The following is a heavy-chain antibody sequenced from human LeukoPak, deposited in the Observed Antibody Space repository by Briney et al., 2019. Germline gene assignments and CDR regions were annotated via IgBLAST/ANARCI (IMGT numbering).Heavy chain of an antibody. CDR3: HLGATNGFDY. Sequence: GGSLRLSCAASGFTFSSYAMHWVRQAPGKGLEWVAVMSYDGSNKYYADSVKGRFTISRDNSKNTLYLQMNSLRAEDTAVYYCHLGATNGFDYWGQGTLVTVSS. D-gene: IGHD1-26*01. J-gene: IGHJ4*02. CDR1: GFTFSSYA. CDR2: MSYDGSNK. V-gene: IGHV3-30-3*01.